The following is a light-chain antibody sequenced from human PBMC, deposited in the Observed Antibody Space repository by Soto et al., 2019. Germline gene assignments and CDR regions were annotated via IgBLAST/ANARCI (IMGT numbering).Light chain of an antibody. Sequence: EIVLTQSPGTLSLSPGERATLSCRASQSVSSSYLAWYQQKPGQAPRLLIYGASSRATGIPDNFSGSGSGTDFTLTISRLEPEDFAVYSCQQYGSSPLTFGGGTKVQIK. J-gene: IGKJ4*01. V-gene: IGKV3-20*01. CDR3: QQYGSSPLT. CDR1: QSVSSSY. CDR2: GAS.